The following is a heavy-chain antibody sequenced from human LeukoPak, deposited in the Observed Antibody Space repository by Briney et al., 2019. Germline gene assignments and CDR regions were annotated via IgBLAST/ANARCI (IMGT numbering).Heavy chain of an antibody. J-gene: IGHJ4*02. V-gene: IGHV1-18*01. CDR1: GYTFTSYG. CDR3: ASELELHTLGY. D-gene: IGHD1-7*01. Sequence: ASVKVSCKASGYTFTSYGISWVRQAPGQGLEWMGWISAYNGNTNYAQKLQGRVTMTTDTSTSTAYMELRSLRSDDTAVYHCASELELHTLGYWGQGTLVTVSS. CDR2: ISAYNGNT.